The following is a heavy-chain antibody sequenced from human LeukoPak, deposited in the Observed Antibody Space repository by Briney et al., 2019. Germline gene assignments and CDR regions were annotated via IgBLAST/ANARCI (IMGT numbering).Heavy chain of an antibody. CDR2: IYYSGST. Sequence: SETLSLTCTVSGGSISSYYWSWIRQPPGKGLEWIGYIYYSGSTNYNPSLKSRVTISVDTSKNQFSLKLSSVTAADTAVYCCAREHRVDSSSWLDAFDIWGQGTMVTVSS. D-gene: IGHD6-13*01. V-gene: IGHV4-59*01. CDR3: AREHRVDSSSWLDAFDI. J-gene: IGHJ3*02. CDR1: GGSISSYY.